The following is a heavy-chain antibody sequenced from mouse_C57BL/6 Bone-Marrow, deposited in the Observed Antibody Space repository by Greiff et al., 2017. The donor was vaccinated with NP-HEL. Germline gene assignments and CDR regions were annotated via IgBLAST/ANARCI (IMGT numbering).Heavy chain of an antibody. CDR1: GYTFTDYY. CDR3: ARSTAQATYYFDY. V-gene: IGHV1-26*01. J-gene: IGHJ2*01. D-gene: IGHD3-2*02. Sequence: VQLQQSGPELVKPGASVKISCKASGYTFTDYYMNWVKQSHGKSLEWIGDINPNNGGTSYNQKFKGKATLTVDKSSSTAYMELRSLTSEDSAVYYCARSTAQATYYFDYWGQGTTLTVSS. CDR2: INPNNGGT.